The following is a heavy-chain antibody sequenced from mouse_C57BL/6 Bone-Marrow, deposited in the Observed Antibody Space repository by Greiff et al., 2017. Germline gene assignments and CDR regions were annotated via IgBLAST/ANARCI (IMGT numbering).Heavy chain of an antibody. J-gene: IGHJ4*01. V-gene: IGHV5-15*01. Sequence: DVMLVESGGGLVQPGGSLKLSCAASGFTFSDYGMAWVRQAPRKGPEWVAFISNLAYSIYYADTVTGRFTISRENAKNTLYLEMSSLRSEDTAMYYCARQGDYGPLFAMDYWGQGTSGTVSS. CDR1: GFTFSDYG. D-gene: IGHD1-1*01. CDR3: ARQGDYGPLFAMDY. CDR2: ISNLAYSI.